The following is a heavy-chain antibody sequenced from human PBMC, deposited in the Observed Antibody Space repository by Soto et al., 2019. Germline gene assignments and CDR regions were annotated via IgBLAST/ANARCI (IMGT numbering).Heavy chain of an antibody. CDR3: ARRGIAAAADPNWFDP. V-gene: IGHV4-30-4*01. CDR1: GDSIRSGNHY. J-gene: IGHJ5*02. CDR2: IYYSGST. Sequence: TLSLTCTVFGDSIRSGNHYWSWIRQPPGKGLEWIGYIYYSGSTYYSPSLKSRVTISVDTSKNQFSLKLSSVTAADTAVYHCARRGIAAAADPNWFDPWGQGTLVTVSS. D-gene: IGHD6-13*01.